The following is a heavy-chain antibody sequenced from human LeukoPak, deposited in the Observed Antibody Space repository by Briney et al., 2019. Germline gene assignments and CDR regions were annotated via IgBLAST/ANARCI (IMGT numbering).Heavy chain of an antibody. CDR1: GDSVSSVY. V-gene: IGHV4-59*02. Sequence: SETLSLTCNVSGDSVSSVYWSWIRQPPGKGLEWIGHIYYSGSTNYNPSLKSRVTISVDTSKNQFSLKLSSVTAADTAVYYCARFYGYYFDYWGQGTLVTVSS. D-gene: IGHD4-17*01. CDR3: ARFYGYYFDY. CDR2: IYYSGST. J-gene: IGHJ4*02.